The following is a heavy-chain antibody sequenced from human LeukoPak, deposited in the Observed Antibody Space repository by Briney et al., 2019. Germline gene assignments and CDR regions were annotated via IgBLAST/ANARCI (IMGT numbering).Heavy chain of an antibody. D-gene: IGHD4-17*01. V-gene: IGHV1-18*01. Sequence: ASVKVSCKASGYTFTSYGISWVRQAPGQGLEWMGWISAYNGNTNYAQKLQGRVTMTTDTSTSTVYMELRSLRSDDTAVNYCARQTTVWEYYFDYWGQGTVVTVSS. J-gene: IGHJ4*02. CDR1: GYTFTSYG. CDR3: ARQTTVWEYYFDY. CDR2: ISAYNGNT.